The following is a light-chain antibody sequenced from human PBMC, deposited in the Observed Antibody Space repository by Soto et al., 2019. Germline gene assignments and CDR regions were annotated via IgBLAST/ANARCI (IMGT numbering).Light chain of an antibody. CDR2: DAS. V-gene: IGKV1-5*01. J-gene: IGKJ1*01. Sequence: DIQLTQSPSTLSASVGDRVTITCRASQSINRWLAWSQQKPGKAPKLLIFDASTLEVGVPSRFSGSASGTEFTLTISSLRPDDFATYYCQQYSSARWTFGQGTKVDIK. CDR1: QSINRW. CDR3: QQYSSARWT.